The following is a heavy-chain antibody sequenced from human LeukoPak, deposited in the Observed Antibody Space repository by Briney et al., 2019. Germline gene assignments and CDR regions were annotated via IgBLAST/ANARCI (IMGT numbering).Heavy chain of an antibody. CDR3: ARGNSYGYWWYFDL. J-gene: IGHJ2*01. CDR2: IYYSGST. Sequence: PSETLPLTCTVSGGSISSYYWSWIRQPPGKGLEWIGYIYYSGSTNYNPSLKSRVTISADTSENQFSLNVRSVTAADTAVYYCARGNSYGYWWYFDLWGRGTLVTVSS. CDR1: GGSISSYY. D-gene: IGHD5-18*01. V-gene: IGHV4-59*01.